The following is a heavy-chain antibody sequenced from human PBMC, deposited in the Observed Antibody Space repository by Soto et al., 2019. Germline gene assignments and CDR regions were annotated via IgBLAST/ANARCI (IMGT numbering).Heavy chain of an antibody. CDR1: GGSISSGDYY. Sequence: SETLSLTCTVSGGSISSGDYYWSWIRQPPGKGLEWIGNIYDTGITNYNPSLKSRVTISVDTSKNQFSLKLSSVTAADTAVYYCARWRSSGWHYYFDYWGQGTLVTVSS. CDR3: ARWRSSGWHYYFDY. V-gene: IGHV4-30-4*01. CDR2: IYDTGIT. J-gene: IGHJ4*02. D-gene: IGHD6-19*01.